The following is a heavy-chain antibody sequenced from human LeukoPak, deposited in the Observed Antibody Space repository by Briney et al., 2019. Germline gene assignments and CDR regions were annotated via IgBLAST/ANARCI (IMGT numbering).Heavy chain of an antibody. V-gene: IGHV3-7*01. Sequence: GGSLRLSCAASGFTFSSYWMSWVRQAPGKGLEWVANIKQDGNEKYYVDSVKGRFTMSRDNAKNSLYLQMSSLRAEDTAVYYCARGGRKSRGVDIVRKKETGYYYYMDVWGKGTTVTVSS. J-gene: IGHJ6*03. D-gene: IGHD2-15*01. CDR1: GFTFSSYW. CDR2: IKQDGNEK. CDR3: ARGGRKSRGVDIVRKKETGYYYYMDV.